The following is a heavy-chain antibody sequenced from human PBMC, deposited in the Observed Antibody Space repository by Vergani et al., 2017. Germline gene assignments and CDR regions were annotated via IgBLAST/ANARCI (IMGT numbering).Heavy chain of an antibody. J-gene: IGHJ4*02. V-gene: IGHV4-39*01. D-gene: IGHD6-13*01. Sequence: QLQLQESGPGLVKPSETLSLTCTVSGGSISSSSYYWGWIRQPPGKGLEWIGSIDYSGSTYYNPSLKSRVTISVDTSKNHFALKLSSVTAADTAVYYCARLGIDYPFDYWGQGTLVTVSS. CDR1: GGSISSSSYY. CDR3: ARLGIDYPFDY. CDR2: IDYSGST.